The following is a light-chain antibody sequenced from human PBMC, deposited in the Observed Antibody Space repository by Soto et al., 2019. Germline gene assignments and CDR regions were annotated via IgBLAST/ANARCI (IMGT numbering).Light chain of an antibody. CDR3: LQTYNYPLA. V-gene: IGKV1-6*01. Sequence: IHMTHSPSSLCASLLYSFTITCRASQDIRNDLGWFQQKPGKAPNLLIYGASSVHRGVPSRFSGSGSGSDFTLTISSLQSEDFATYYCLQTYNYPLAFGGGTKV. CDR1: QDIRND. CDR2: GAS. J-gene: IGKJ4*01.